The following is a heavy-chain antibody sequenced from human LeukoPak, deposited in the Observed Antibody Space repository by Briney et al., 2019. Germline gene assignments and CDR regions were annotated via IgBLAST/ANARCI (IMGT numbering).Heavy chain of an antibody. Sequence: SETLSLTCTVSGGSISSYYWSWIRQPPGKGLEWIGYIYYSGSTNYNPSLKSRVTISVDTSKNQFSLKLSSVTAADTAVYYCAREISTYGSGSYSSRLDYYYGMDVWGQGTTVTVSS. J-gene: IGHJ6*02. CDR2: IYYSGST. CDR1: GGSISSYY. CDR3: AREISTYGSGSYSSRLDYYYGMDV. V-gene: IGHV4-59*12. D-gene: IGHD3-10*01.